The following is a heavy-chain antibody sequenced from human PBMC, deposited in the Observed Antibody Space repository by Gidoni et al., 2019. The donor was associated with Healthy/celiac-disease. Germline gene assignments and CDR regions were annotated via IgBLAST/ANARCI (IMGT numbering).Heavy chain of an antibody. CDR3: ARDSKCYDSSGSPYGMDV. V-gene: IGHV4-61*02. Sequence: QVQLQESGPALVKPSQTLSLTCTAPGGSIRSGSYYWSWIRQPAGKGLEWSGRIYTSGSTNSNPSLKSRVTISVDTSKSQFSLKLSSVTAADTAVYYCARDSKCYDSSGSPYGMDVWGQGTTVTVSS. J-gene: IGHJ6*02. CDR2: IYTSGST. D-gene: IGHD3-22*01. CDR1: GGSIRSGSYY.